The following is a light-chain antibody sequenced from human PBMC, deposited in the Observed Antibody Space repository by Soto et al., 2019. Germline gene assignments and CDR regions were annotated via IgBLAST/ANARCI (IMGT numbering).Light chain of an antibody. Sequence: DIHITPSSSPPFSSVGDRGTIHFRARQNIVNWLAWYQQKPGKAPNLLIYKTSTLQRGVPSRFSGSGSGTEFTLTIDSLQPDDFATFYCQQYSTYPLTFGGGTKVDIK. CDR2: KTS. CDR1: QNIVNW. CDR3: QQYSTYPLT. J-gene: IGKJ4*01. V-gene: IGKV1-5*03.